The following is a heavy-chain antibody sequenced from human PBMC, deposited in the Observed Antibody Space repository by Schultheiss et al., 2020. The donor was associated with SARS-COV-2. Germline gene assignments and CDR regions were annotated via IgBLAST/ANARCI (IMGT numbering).Heavy chain of an antibody. CDR3: ARVYEWEPQLGYYGMDV. Sequence: GGSLRLSCAASGFTVSSNYMSWVRQAPGKGLEWVSYISSSGSTIYYADSVKGRFTISRDNSKNTLYLQMNSLRAEDTAVYYCARVYEWEPQLGYYGMDVWGQGTTVTVSS. V-gene: IGHV3-48*01. CDR2: ISSSGSTI. J-gene: IGHJ6*02. D-gene: IGHD1-26*01. CDR1: GFTVSSNY.